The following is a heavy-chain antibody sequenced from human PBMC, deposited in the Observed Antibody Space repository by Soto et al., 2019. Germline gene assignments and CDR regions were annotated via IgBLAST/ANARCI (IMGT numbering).Heavy chain of an antibody. Sequence: PGGSLRLSCAASGFTFSSQWMDWVRQAPGKGLEWVANINQDGSEKHYVDSVKGRFTISRDNAKNSLYLQMNSLTAEDSALYYCSPALNCWGQGTLVTVSS. CDR1: GFTFSSQW. J-gene: IGHJ4*02. D-gene: IGHD2-2*01. CDR2: INQDGSEK. V-gene: IGHV3-7*01. CDR3: SPALNC.